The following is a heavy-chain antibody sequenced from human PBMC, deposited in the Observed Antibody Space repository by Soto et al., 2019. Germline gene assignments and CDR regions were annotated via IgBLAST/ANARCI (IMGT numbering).Heavy chain of an antibody. V-gene: IGHV3-48*02. CDR3: ARENYGDYLNWFDP. CDR2: ISDSSNTI. J-gene: IGHJ5*02. D-gene: IGHD4-17*01. CDR1: GFTFNTYN. Sequence: GGSLRLSCAASGFTFNTYNMNWVRQAPGKGLEWVSYISDSSNTIHYADSVKGRFIISRDNAKNSLYLQMNSLRDEDTAVYYCARENYGDYLNWFDPWGQGTLVTVSS.